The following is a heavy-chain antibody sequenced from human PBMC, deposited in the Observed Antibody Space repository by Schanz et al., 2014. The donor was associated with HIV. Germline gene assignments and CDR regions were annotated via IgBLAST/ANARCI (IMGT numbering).Heavy chain of an antibody. Sequence: VQLEESGGGVVQPGRSLRLSCAASGFTFSSYAMSWVRQPPGKGLEWVSAISRSGSSTYYADSVKGRLTISRDNSKNTLYLQMNSLRAEDTAVYYCARGKNSFDYWGQGALITVSS. CDR3: ARGKNSFDY. J-gene: IGHJ4*02. CDR2: ISRSGSST. CDR1: GFTFSSYA. V-gene: IGHV3-23*04.